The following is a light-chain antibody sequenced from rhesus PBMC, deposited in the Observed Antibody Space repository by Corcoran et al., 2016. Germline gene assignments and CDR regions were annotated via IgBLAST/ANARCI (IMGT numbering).Light chain of an antibody. CDR3: LQSSHWLT. CDR2: GTP. J-gene: IGKJ4*01. V-gene: IGKV3-24*03. CDR1: QSVRSY. Sequence: EIVMTQSPATLALSPGERATLSCKASQSVRSYLAWYQQKPGQAPRLLIFGTPSRATGLPDRFSGSGSGTEFTLTITSLEPEVVGVYFCLQSSHWLTFGGGTKVEIQ.